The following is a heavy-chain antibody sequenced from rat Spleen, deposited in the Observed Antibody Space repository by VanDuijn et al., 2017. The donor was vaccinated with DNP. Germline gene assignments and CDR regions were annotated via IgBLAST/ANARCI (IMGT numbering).Heavy chain of an antibody. CDR3: ATTTVNY. Sequence: EVQLVESGGGLVQPGRSMKLSCAASGFTFSNSDMAWVRQAPTKGLEWVASISTSGGSTYYRDSVKGRFTISRDNAKSTLYLQMDSLRSEDTATYYCATTTVNYWGQGVMVTVSS. D-gene: IGHD1-11*01. CDR2: ISTSGGST. V-gene: IGHV5-25*01. CDR1: GFTFSNSD. J-gene: IGHJ2*01.